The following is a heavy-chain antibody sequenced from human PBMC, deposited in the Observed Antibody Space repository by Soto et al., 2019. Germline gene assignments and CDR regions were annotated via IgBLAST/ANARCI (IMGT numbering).Heavy chain of an antibody. D-gene: IGHD1-20*01. CDR3: AREYRGNWKIYYYDGMDV. J-gene: IGHJ6*02. V-gene: IGHV3-7*01. CDR2: IKQDGSEK. Sequence: EVQLVESGGGLVQPGGSLRLSCAASGFTFSSYWMSWVRQAPGKGLEWVANIKQDGSEKYYVDSVKGRFAISRDNAKNSLYLQMNSLRAEDTAVYYCAREYRGNWKIYYYDGMDVWGQGTTVTVSS. CDR1: GFTFSSYW.